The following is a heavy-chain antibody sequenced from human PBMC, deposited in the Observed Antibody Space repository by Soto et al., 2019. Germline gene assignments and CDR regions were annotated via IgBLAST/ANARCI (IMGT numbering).Heavy chain of an antibody. Sequence: SETLSLTCAVSSGSISSSNWWSWVRQPPGKGLEWIGEIYHSGSTNYNPSLKSRVTISVDTSKNQFSLKLSSVTAADTAVYYCARVQLHLGELSHLFDYWGQGTLVTVSS. CDR2: IYHSGST. CDR1: SGSISSSNW. J-gene: IGHJ4*02. D-gene: IGHD3-16*02. V-gene: IGHV4-4*02. CDR3: ARVQLHLGELSHLFDY.